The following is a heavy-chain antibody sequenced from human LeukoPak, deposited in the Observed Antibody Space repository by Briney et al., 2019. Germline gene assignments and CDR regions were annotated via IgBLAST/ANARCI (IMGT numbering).Heavy chain of an antibody. CDR2: IDYSGST. CDR1: GASISSSSHY. CDR3: ARRDYDYVWGTYRRYRPFDY. Sequence: PSETLSLTCTVSGASISSSSHYWGWIRQPPGKGLEWIGSIDYSGSTNYNPSLKSRVTISVDTSKNQFPLRLSSVTAADTAVYYCARRDYDYVWGTYRRYRPFDYWGQGTLVTVSS. D-gene: IGHD3-16*02. J-gene: IGHJ4*02. V-gene: IGHV4-39*01.